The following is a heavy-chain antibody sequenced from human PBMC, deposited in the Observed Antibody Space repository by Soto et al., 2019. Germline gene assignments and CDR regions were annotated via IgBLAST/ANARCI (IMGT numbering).Heavy chain of an antibody. D-gene: IGHD6-13*01. V-gene: IGHV1-18*01. J-gene: IGHJ5*02. Sequence: APVKGSCKASGYRFSIYGISCVRKAPGQGLEWMGWISAYNGNTNYAQKLQGRVTMTTDTSTSTAYMELRSLRSDDTAVYYCARVGWLIAAAGIRFFGPRGQGTLVTVSS. CDR2: ISAYNGNT. CDR3: ARVGWLIAAAGIRFFGP. CDR1: GYRFSIYG.